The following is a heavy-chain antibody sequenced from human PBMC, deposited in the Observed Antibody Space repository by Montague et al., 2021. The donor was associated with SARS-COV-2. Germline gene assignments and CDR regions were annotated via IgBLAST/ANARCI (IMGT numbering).Heavy chain of an antibody. V-gene: IGHV4-39*01. CDR1: GGSVSSSSYY. D-gene: IGHD3-10*01. CDR2: ISYSGRT. CDR3: ASSDFYGSGSYVYYYYLDV. Sequence: SETLSLTCTVSGGSVSSSSYYWGRIRQPPGRGLDRVGSISYSGRTHFSLSLQSPLTISVDSSDNQFSLGLNSETAADTAVYYCASSDFYGSGSYVYYYYLDVGGKGTTVTVSS. J-gene: IGHJ6*03.